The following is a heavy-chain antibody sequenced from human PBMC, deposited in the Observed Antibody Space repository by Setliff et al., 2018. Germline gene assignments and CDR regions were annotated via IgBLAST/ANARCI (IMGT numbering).Heavy chain of an antibody. Sequence: ASVKVSCKASGYTFTNYAIHWVRQAPGQRLEWMGWINAGNGNTKYSQNFQGRFTISRDNSKNTLYLQMNTLRAEDTAVYYCAKASSSWYRGIYYYYYYMDVWGKGTTVTVSS. J-gene: IGHJ6*03. CDR3: AKASSSWYRGIYYYYYYMDV. CDR1: GYTFTNYA. D-gene: IGHD6-13*01. V-gene: IGHV1-3*01. CDR2: INAGNGNT.